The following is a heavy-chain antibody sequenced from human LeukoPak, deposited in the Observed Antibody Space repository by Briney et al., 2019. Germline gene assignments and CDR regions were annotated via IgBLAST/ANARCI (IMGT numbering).Heavy chain of an antibody. CDR3: ARGYYYDSSGYPYPSFDY. Sequence: GGSLRLSCAASGFTFSSYWMSWVRQAPGKGLEWVANMKQDGSEKYYVDSVKGRFTISRDNAKNSLYLQMNSLRAEDTAVYYCARGYYYDSSGYPYPSFDYWGQGTLVTVSS. CDR1: GFTFSSYW. V-gene: IGHV3-7*04. CDR2: MKQDGSEK. J-gene: IGHJ4*02. D-gene: IGHD3-22*01.